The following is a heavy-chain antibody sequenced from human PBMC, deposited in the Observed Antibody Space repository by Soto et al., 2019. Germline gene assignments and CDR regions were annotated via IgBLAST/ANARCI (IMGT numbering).Heavy chain of an antibody. J-gene: IGHJ4*02. CDR2: IIPIFNTA. V-gene: IGHV1-69*01. CDR3: AEDRRTAPAALSD. Sequence: QVQLVQSGAEVKKPGSSVRVSCKASGGTFSSYAINWVRQAPGQGLEWVGGIIPIFNTANYGPKFQGRVTITVGERTSTAYTDLISLRSDHTAAYYCAEDRRTAPAALSDWWQVTLVSVSP. D-gene: IGHD1-1*01. CDR1: GGTFSSYA.